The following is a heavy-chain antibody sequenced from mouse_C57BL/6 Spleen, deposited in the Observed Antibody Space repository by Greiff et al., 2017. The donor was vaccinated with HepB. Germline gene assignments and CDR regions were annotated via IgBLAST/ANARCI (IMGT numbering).Heavy chain of an antibody. D-gene: IGHD1-1*01. CDR1: GYTFTSYW. V-gene: IGHV1-69*01. CDR3: ARGGGSTFAY. CDR2: IDPSDSYT. J-gene: IGHJ3*01. Sequence: QVQLQQPGAELVMPGASVKLSCKASGYTFTSYWMHWVKQRPGQGLEWIGEIDPSDSYTNYNQKFKGKSTLTVDKSSSTAYMQLSSLTSEDSAVYYCARGGGSTFAYWGQGTLVTVSA.